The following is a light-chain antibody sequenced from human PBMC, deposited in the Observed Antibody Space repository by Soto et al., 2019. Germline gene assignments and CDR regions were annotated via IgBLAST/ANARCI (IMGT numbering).Light chain of an antibody. V-gene: IGKV4-1*01. CDR2: WAS. Sequence: DIVMTQSPDSLAVSLGERATINCKSSQSVLYSSNNKNYLAWYQQKPGQPPKLLIYWASTRESGVPDRFSGSGSGTDFTLTISRLQAEDLAVYYCQKYYNTQYTFGQGTKLEIK. J-gene: IGKJ2*01. CDR1: QSVLYSSNNKNY. CDR3: QKYYNTQYT.